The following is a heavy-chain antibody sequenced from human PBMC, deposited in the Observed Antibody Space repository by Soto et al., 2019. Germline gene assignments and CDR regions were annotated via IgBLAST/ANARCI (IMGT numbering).Heavy chain of an antibody. D-gene: IGHD4-4*01. CDR3: AGDPPDLHSAFDN. CDR2: TYYRSKWYN. Sequence: SQTLSLTCAISGDSVYSNSAAWNWIRQSPSRGLEWLGRTYYRSKWYNDYAVSVKSRITINPDTSKNQFSLQLNSVTPEDTAVYSCAGDPPDLHSAFDNWGQGTLVTVSS. V-gene: IGHV6-1*01. J-gene: IGHJ4*02. CDR1: GDSVYSNSAA.